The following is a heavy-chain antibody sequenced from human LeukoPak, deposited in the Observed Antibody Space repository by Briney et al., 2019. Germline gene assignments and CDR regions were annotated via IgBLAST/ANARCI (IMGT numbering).Heavy chain of an antibody. V-gene: IGHV5-51*01. CDR3: ARWLVVVAASEYYFDY. J-gene: IGHJ4*02. D-gene: IGHD2-21*02. Sequence: GESLKISCEASGYRFTTSWIGWVRQMPGKGLEWIGIIYPGDSDTRYSPSFQGQVTISADKSISTAYLQWSSLKASDNAMYYCARWLVVVAASEYYFDYWGQGTLVTVSS. CDR1: GYRFTTSW. CDR2: IYPGDSDT.